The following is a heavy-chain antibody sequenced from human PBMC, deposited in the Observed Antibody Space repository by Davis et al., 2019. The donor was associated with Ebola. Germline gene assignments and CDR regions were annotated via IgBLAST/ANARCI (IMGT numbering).Heavy chain of an antibody. D-gene: IGHD2-2*01. CDR2: ISGSGGST. CDR3: AKDQYQLPSSYFQH. J-gene: IGHJ1*01. CDR1: GFTFSSYA. Sequence: GESLKISCAASGFTFSSYAMRWARQAPGKGLEWVSTISGSGGSTYYADFVKGRFTISRDNSKNTLYLQMNSLRAEDTAVYYCAKDQYQLPSSYFQHWGQGTLVTVSS. V-gene: IGHV3-23*01.